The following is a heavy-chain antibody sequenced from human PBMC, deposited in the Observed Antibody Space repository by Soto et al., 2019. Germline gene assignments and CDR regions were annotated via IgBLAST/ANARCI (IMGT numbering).Heavy chain of an antibody. CDR3: ARDAAVGLFDY. CDR2: ISAYNGNT. D-gene: IGHD1-26*01. CDR1: GYTFTSYG. Sequence: QVQLVQFVAEVKKPGASVKVSCKASGYTFTSYGISWVRQAPGQGLECMGCISAYNGNTKYAQKLQGRVIMTKNTSSSTAYMEPRSLRSDDTAVYYCARDAAVGLFDYWGQGTLVTVST. V-gene: IGHV1-18*01. J-gene: IGHJ4*02.